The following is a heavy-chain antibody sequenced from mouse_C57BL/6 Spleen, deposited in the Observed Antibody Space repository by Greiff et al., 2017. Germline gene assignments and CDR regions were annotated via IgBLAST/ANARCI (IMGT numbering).Heavy chain of an antibody. J-gene: IGHJ4*01. Sequence: VQLKQSGPELVKPGDSVKISCKASGYSFTGYFMNWVMQSHGKSLEWIGRINPYNGDTFYNQKFKGKATLTVDKSSSTAHMELRSLTSEDSAVYYCARSGVYDYDGTMDYWGQGTSVTVSS. CDR1: GYSFTGYF. V-gene: IGHV1-20*01. CDR3: ARSGVYDYDGTMDY. D-gene: IGHD2-4*01. CDR2: INPYNGDT.